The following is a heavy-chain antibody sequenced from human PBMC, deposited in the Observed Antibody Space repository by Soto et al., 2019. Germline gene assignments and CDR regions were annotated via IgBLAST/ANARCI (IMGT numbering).Heavy chain of an antibody. V-gene: IGHV3-48*03. D-gene: IGHD3-3*01. CDR2: ISSSGSTI. CDR1: GFTFSSYE. J-gene: IGHJ3*02. Sequence: GGSLRLSCAASGFTFSSYEMNWVRQAPGKGLEWVSYISSSGSTIYYADSVKGRFTISRDNAKNSLYLQMNSLRAEDTTVYYCASTFWSGYYDAFDIWGQGTMVTVSS. CDR3: ASTFWSGYYDAFDI.